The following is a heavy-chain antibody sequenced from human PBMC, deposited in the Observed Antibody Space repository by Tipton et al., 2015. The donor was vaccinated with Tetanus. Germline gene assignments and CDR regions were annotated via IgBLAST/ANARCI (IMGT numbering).Heavy chain of an antibody. CDR1: GYSFNIYW. J-gene: IGHJ6*02. CDR2: IYPGDSDT. Sequence: QLVQSGPEVKKAGESLKISCEGSGYSFNIYWIAWVRQMPGKGLEWMGIIYPGDSDTTYSPSFEGQVTISADKSISTVYLQWNNLRASDTAMYCCARTPDYYYGMDVWGQGTTVTVSS. CDR3: ARTPDYYYGMDV. V-gene: IGHV5-51*01.